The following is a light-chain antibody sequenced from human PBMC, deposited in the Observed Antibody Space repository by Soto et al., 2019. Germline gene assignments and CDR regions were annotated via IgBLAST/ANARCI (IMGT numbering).Light chain of an antibody. CDR1: SSDVGSYNL. CDR2: EGS. V-gene: IGLV2-23*01. J-gene: IGLJ1*01. Sequence: QSVLTQPASVSGSPGQSITISCTGTSSDVGSYNLVSWYQQLPGKAPTLMIYEGSERPSGVSNRFSGSKSGNTASLTISGLQAEDEADYYCCSYAGSYFYVFGTGTKVTVL. CDR3: CSYAGSYFYV.